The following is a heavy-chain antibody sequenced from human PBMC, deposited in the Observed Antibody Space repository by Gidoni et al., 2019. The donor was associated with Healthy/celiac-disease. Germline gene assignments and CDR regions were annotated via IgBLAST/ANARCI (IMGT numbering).Heavy chain of an antibody. CDR3: ARGCSSTSCYSSNWFDP. V-gene: IGHV1-2*02. J-gene: IGHJ5*02. Sequence: QVQLVQSGAEVTKPGASVKVSCKASGYTFTGYYMHWVRQAPGQGLEWMGWINPNSGGTNYAQKFQGRVTMTRDTSISTAYMELSRLRSDDTAVYYCARGCSSTSCYSSNWFDPWGQGTLVTVSS. CDR2: INPNSGGT. D-gene: IGHD2-2*01. CDR1: GYTFTGYY.